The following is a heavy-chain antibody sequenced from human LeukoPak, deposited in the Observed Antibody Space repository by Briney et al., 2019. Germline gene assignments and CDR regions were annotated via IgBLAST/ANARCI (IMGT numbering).Heavy chain of an antibody. CDR2: IYPGDSDT. Sequence: PGESLQISCKGSGYSSTNYWIAWVRRMPRKGLEWMGIIYPGDSDTRYSPSFQGQVTISADKSISTAYLHWTSLKTSDTAMYYCARRASATEDLDYWGQGTLVTVSS. V-gene: IGHV5-51*01. CDR3: ARRASATEDLDY. CDR1: GYSSTNYW. J-gene: IGHJ4*02.